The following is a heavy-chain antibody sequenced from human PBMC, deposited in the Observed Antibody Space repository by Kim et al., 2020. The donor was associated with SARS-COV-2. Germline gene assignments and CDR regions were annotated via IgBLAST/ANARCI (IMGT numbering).Heavy chain of an antibody. V-gene: IGHV3-48*03. CDR1: GFTFSSYE. CDR3: ARGPNYSPFDY. J-gene: IGHJ4*02. CDR2: IIGSGTTI. Sequence: WGSLRLSCAASGFTFSSYEMNWVRQAPGKGLEWVSYIIGSGTTIYYADSVRGRFTISRDNDKNSLYLQMNSLRAEDTAVYYCARGPNYSPFDYWGQGTLV. D-gene: IGHD4-4*01.